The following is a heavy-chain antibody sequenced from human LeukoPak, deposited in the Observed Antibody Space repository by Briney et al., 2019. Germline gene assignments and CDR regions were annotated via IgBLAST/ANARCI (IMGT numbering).Heavy chain of an antibody. CDR3: AKDRGSGYLDY. CDR2: TSSDGSNK. Sequence: GGSLRLSCVASGFTFSSYGMHWVRQAPGKGLEWVAVTSSDGSNKYYADSVRGRFTISRDNSKNTLYLQMNSLRAEDTAVYYCAKDRGSGYLDYWGQGTLVTVSS. J-gene: IGHJ4*02. V-gene: IGHV3-30*18. CDR1: GFTFSSYG. D-gene: IGHD6-19*01.